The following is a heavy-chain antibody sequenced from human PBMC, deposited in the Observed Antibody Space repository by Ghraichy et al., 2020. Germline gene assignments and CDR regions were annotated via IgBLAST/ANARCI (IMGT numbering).Heavy chain of an antibody. CDR3: ARHFSDYDILTGYSWFDP. V-gene: IGHV5-10-1*01. D-gene: IGHD3-9*01. J-gene: IGHJ5*02. Sequence: GESLNISCKGSGYSFTSYWISWVRQMPGKGLEWMGRIDPSDSYTNYSPSFQGHVTISADKSISTAYLQWSSLKASDTAMYYCARHFSDYDILTGYSWFDPWGQGTLVSVSS. CDR2: IDPSDSYT. CDR1: GYSFTSYW.